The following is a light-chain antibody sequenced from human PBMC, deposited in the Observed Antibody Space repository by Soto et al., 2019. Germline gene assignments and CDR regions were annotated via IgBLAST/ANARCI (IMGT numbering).Light chain of an antibody. Sequence: EIVMTQSPATLSVSPVERATLSFRASHSVSSNLAWYQQKPGQAPRLLIYGASTRATGIPARFSGSGSGTEFTLTISSLQSEDFAVYYCQQYNNWPLTFGGGTKVEIK. CDR2: GAS. CDR1: HSVSSN. CDR3: QQYNNWPLT. J-gene: IGKJ4*01. V-gene: IGKV3-15*01.